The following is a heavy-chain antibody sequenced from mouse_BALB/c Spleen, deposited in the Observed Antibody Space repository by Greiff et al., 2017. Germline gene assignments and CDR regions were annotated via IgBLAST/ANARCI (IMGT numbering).Heavy chain of an antibody. D-gene: IGHD2-14*01. V-gene: IGHV14-3*02. J-gene: IGHJ4*01. Sequence: EVQLLQSGAELVKPGASVKLSCTASGFNIKDTYMHWVKQRPEQGLEWIGRIDPANGNTKYDPKFQGKATITADTSSNTAYLQLSSLTSEDTAVYYCARRVRRSYAMDYWGQGTSVTVSS. CDR3: ARRVRRSYAMDY. CDR1: GFNIKDTY. CDR2: IDPANGNT.